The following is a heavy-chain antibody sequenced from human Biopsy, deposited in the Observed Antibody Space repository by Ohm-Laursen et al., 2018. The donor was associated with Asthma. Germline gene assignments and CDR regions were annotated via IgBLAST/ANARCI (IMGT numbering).Heavy chain of an antibody. CDR1: GLSFSNFA. CDR2: ISKDASTQ. J-gene: IGHJ3*02. CDR3: VRDGTDDAFDI. D-gene: IGHD1-1*01. V-gene: IGHV3-30*01. Sequence: SLRLSCAASGLSFSNFALHWVRKAPGKGLEWVGVISKDASTQDYADSVKGRFTMARDNSKNTLDLQMNSLREEDTAVYYCVRDGTDDAFDIWGQGTVVSVSS.